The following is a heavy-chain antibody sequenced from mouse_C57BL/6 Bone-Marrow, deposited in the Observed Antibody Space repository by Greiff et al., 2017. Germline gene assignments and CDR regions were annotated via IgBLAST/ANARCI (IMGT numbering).Heavy chain of an antibody. CDR3: ARGEWLLRGGYYFDY. D-gene: IGHD2-3*01. J-gene: IGHJ2*01. Sequence: QVQLQQPGAELVKPGASVKLSCKASGYTFTSYGISWVKQRTGQGLEWIGEIYPRSGNTYYNEKFKGKATLTADKSSSTAYMELRSLTSEDSAVYFCARGEWLLRGGYYFDYWGQGTTLTVSS. CDR1: GYTFTSYG. V-gene: IGHV1-81*01. CDR2: IYPRSGNT.